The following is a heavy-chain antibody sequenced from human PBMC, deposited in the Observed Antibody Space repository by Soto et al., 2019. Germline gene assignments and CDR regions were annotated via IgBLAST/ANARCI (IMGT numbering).Heavy chain of an antibody. J-gene: IGHJ3*02. Sequence: QVQLVQSGAEVKMPGASVKVSCKASGYTFINYGISWVRQAPGQGLEWMGWISAYNGNLNYAPKIQGRVTMTTDASTNTAYMELRSLRSDDTAVYYCVRDGISGAEPFDIWGQGTMVTVSS. CDR2: ISAYNGNL. D-gene: IGHD1-20*01. CDR3: VRDGISGAEPFDI. CDR1: GYTFINYG. V-gene: IGHV1-18*01.